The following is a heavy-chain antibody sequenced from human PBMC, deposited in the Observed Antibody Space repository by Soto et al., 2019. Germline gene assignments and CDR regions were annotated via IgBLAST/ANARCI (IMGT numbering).Heavy chain of an antibody. CDR2: IYYSGST. Sequence: QVQLQESGPGLVKPSETLSLTCTVSGGSVSSGSYYWSWIRQPPGKGLEWIGYIYYSGSTNYNPSXXXRVTISVDTSXXQXSXXLSSVTAADTAVYYCARDNRDPGSSWYYYYYGMDVWGQGTTVTVSS. D-gene: IGHD6-13*01. J-gene: IGHJ6*02. CDR1: GGSVSSGSYY. V-gene: IGHV4-61*01. CDR3: ARDNRDPGSSWYYYYYGMDV.